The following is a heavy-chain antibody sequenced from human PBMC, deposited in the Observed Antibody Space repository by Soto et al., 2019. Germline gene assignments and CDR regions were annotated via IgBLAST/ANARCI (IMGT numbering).Heavy chain of an antibody. CDR3: ARDKLGDYYDSPGPDSFDI. D-gene: IGHD3-22*01. J-gene: IGHJ3*02. CDR2: IIPIFGTA. CDR1: GGTFSSYA. Sequence: SVKVSCKASGGTFSSYAISWVRQAPGQGLEWMGGIIPIFGTANYAQKFQGRVTITADKSTSTAYMELSSLRSEDTAVYYCARDKLGDYYDSPGPDSFDIWGQGTMVTVSS. V-gene: IGHV1-69*06.